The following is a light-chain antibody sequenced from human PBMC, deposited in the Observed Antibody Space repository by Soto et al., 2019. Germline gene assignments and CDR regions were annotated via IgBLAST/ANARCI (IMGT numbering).Light chain of an antibody. CDR1: QSISSW. CDR3: QQYDSYPLT. Sequence: DIQMTQSPSTLSASVGDRVTITCRASQSISSWLAWYQHKPGKAPSLLIYKASSLESGVPSRFSGSGSGTEFTLTVSSLQPDDLATYYCQQYDSYPLTFGGGTKVEIK. J-gene: IGKJ4*01. V-gene: IGKV1-5*03. CDR2: KAS.